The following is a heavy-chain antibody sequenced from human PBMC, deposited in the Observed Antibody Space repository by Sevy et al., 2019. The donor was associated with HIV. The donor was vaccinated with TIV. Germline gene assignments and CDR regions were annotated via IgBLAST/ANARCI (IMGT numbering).Heavy chain of an antibody. CDR1: GFSLTTSD. CDR2: IDSGGST. V-gene: IGHV3-66*01. J-gene: IGHJ6*02. Sequence: GESLKISCAASGFSLTTSDMAWVRLAPGKGLEWVSLIDSGGSTYYADSVKGRFTISRDNAKNTLYLQMNPLRAEDTAVYFCARDRYYDASGYYYYYYGMDVWGQGTTVTVSS. CDR3: ARDRYYDASGYYYYYYGMDV. D-gene: IGHD3-22*01.